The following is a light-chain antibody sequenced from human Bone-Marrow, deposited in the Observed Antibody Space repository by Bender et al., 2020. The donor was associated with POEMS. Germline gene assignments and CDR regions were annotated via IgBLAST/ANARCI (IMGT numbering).Light chain of an antibody. V-gene: IGLV2-14*02. J-gene: IGLJ3*02. CDR2: EGS. CDR1: DSDVGNYNL. Sequence: QSALTQPASVSGSPGQSITISCTGTDSDVGNYNLVSWYQHHPGNTPKLMIYEGSKRPSGVSDRFSGSKSGNTASLTIAGLQAEDEADYYCSSYTTSITLAVFGGGTKLTVL. CDR3: SSYTTSITLAV.